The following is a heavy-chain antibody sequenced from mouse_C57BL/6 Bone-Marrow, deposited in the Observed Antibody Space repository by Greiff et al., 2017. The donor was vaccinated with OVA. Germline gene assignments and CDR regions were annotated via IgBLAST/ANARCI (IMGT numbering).Heavy chain of an antibody. CDR2: IHPNSGST. CDR3: ARYYGSISWFAY. V-gene: IGHV1-64*01. Sequence: QVQLQQPGAELVKPGASVKLSCKASGYTFTSYWMHWVKQRPGQGLEWIGMIHPNSGSTNYNEKFKSKATLTVDKSSSTAYMQLSSLTSEDSAVYYCARYYGSISWFAYWGQGTLVTVSA. J-gene: IGHJ3*01. D-gene: IGHD1-1*01. CDR1: GYTFTSYW.